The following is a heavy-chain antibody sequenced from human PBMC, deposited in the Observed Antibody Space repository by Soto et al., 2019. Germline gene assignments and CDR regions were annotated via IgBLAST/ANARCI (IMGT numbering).Heavy chain of an antibody. CDR3: AKRPGLAHFDY. J-gene: IGHJ4*02. D-gene: IGHD6-25*01. V-gene: IGHV3-23*01. CDR2: ISSSGGST. CDR1: GFTFSSYA. Sequence: GSLRLSCAASGFTFSSYAMSWVRQAPGKGLEWVSAISSSGGSTCYADSVKGRFTISRDNSKNTLYLQMNSLRAEDTAVYYCAKRPGLAHFDYWGQGTLVTVSS.